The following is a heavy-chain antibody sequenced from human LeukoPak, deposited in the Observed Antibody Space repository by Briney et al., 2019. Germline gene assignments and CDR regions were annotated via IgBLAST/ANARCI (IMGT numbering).Heavy chain of an antibody. CDR1: GYTFTSYD. D-gene: IGHD4-23*01. CDR2: MNPNSGDT. CDR3: ARSGFGGNVNFVY. J-gene: IGHJ4*02. Sequence: ASLKVSCKASGYTFTSYDINWVRQAAGQGIEWMGWMNPNSGDTGYAQRFQGRVTMTRDTSISTAYMEVSSQTSEDAAVYYCARSGFGGNVNFVYWGQGTLVTVSS. V-gene: IGHV1-8*01.